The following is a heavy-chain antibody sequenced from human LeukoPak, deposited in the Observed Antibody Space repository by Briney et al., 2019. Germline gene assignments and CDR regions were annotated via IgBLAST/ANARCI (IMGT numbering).Heavy chain of an antibody. V-gene: IGHV3-23*01. Sequence: PGGSLRLSCAASGFTFSSYAVSWARQAAGKGLEWVSLISGSGVSTYYADSVKGRFTIPRDKSKYPLYMQMHSLRAEDTAVYYCARWDLVEFYFDYWGQGTLVTVSS. CDR3: ARWDLVEFYFDY. D-gene: IGHD3-16*01. J-gene: IGHJ4*02. CDR1: GFTFSSYA. CDR2: ISGSGVST.